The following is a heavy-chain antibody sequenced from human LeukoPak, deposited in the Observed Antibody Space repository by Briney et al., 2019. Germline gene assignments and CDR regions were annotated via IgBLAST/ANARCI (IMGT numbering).Heavy chain of an antibody. D-gene: IGHD3-10*01. V-gene: IGHV3-33*06. CDR2: IWYDGSNK. J-gene: IGHJ4*02. CDR3: AKGPAGYFDY. Sequence: GGSLRLSCAASGFNFSSYGIHWVRQAPGKGLEWVAVIWYDGSNKYYADSVKGRFTISRDNSKNTLYLQMNSLRAEDTAVYYCAKGPAGYFDYWGQGTLVTVSS. CDR1: GFNFSSYG.